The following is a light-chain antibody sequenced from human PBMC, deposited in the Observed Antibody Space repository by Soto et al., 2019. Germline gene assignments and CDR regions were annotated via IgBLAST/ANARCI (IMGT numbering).Light chain of an antibody. Sequence: EIVMTQSPASLSVSPGERATLSCRASQSVSSNLAWYQQKPGQAPRLLIYGASTGATGVPARFSGSGSGTDFTLTISSLQSVDFAVYYCQQYNNWPRTFGQGT. CDR3: QQYNNWPRT. CDR1: QSVSSN. CDR2: GAS. J-gene: IGKJ1*01. V-gene: IGKV3-15*01.